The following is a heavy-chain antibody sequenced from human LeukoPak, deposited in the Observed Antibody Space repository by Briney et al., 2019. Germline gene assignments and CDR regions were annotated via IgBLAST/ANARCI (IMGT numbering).Heavy chain of an antibody. CDR1: GFTFSNYW. CDR2: IKHDVSEK. D-gene: IGHD6-13*01. V-gene: IGHV3-7*01. CDR3: AREGLAAAGLDY. Sequence: GGSLRLSCAASGFTFSNYWMTWVRQAPGKGLEWVANIKHDVSEKYYVDSVKGRFTISRDNAKNSLYLQMNSLRVEDTAVYFCAREGLAAAGLDYWGQGTLVTVSS. J-gene: IGHJ4*02.